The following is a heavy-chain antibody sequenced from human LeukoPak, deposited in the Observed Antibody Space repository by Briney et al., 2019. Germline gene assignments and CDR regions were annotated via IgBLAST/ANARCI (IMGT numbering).Heavy chain of an antibody. D-gene: IGHD2-2*02. Sequence: GSLRLSCAASGFTFSSYAMSWVRQAPGKGLEWVSAISGSGGSTYYADSVKGRFTISRDNSKNTLLLQMNSLRVEDTAVYYCAKFACTSTSCYNNFWGQGTLVTVSS. CDR1: GFTFSSYA. V-gene: IGHV3-23*01. CDR3: AKFACTSTSCYNNF. CDR2: ISGSGGST. J-gene: IGHJ1*01.